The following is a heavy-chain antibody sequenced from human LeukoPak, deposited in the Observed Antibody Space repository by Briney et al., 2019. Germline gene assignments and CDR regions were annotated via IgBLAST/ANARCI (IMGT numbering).Heavy chain of an antibody. CDR3: ARGRPDIVRVVVRIRFDP. CDR2: INHSGST. J-gene: IGHJ5*02. Sequence: SETLSLTCALYGGSFSGYYWSWIRQPPGKGLKWIGEINHSGSTNYNPSLKSRVTISADMSKNQFSLKLSSVTAADTAVYYCARGRPDIVRVVVRIRFDPWGQGTLVTFSS. CDR1: GGSFSGYY. D-gene: IGHD2-8*02. V-gene: IGHV4-34*01.